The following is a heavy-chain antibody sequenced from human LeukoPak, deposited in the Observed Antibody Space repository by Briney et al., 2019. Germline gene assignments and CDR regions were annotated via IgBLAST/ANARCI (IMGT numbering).Heavy chain of an antibody. CDR3: ARHDSSGYYYFDY. V-gene: IGHV4-59*01. D-gene: IGHD3-22*01. Sequence: SETLSLTCTVSGGSIRSYYWSWIRQPPGKGLEWIGYISYSGSTNYNPSLRSRVTISVDTSENHFSLKVTSVTAADTAVYYCARHDSSGYYYFDYWGQGTLVTVSS. CDR1: GGSIRSYY. CDR2: ISYSGST. J-gene: IGHJ4*02.